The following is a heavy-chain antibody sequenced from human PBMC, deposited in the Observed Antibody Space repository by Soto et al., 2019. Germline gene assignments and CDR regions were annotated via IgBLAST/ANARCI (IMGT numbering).Heavy chain of an antibody. J-gene: IGHJ5*02. Sequence: QVQLVQSGVEVKKPGASVKVSCKASGYTFTTYGISWVRQAPEQGLEWMGWISPYDGDTNYADTLQGRGTLTTDSSTTTAYMELRSLRSDDTAMYYCARDHGGSYQADSFDPWGQGTLVIVSS. CDR2: ISPYDGDT. D-gene: IGHD1-26*01. CDR1: GYTFTTYG. CDR3: ARDHGGSYQADSFDP. V-gene: IGHV1-18*01.